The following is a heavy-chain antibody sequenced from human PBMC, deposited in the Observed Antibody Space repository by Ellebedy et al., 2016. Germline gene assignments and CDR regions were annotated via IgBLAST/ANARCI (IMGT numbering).Heavy chain of an antibody. CDR1: GFTFSSYA. D-gene: IGHD6-19*01. J-gene: IGHJ4*02. Sequence: GESLKISCAASGFTFSSYAMSWVRQAPGKGLEWVSAISGSGGSTYYADSVKGRFTISRDNSKNTLYLQMNSLRAEDTAVYYCAKRSVKVAATRFSSGWYGGEFDYWGQGTLVTVSS. V-gene: IGHV3-23*01. CDR2: ISGSGGST. CDR3: AKRSVKVAATRFSSGWYGGEFDY.